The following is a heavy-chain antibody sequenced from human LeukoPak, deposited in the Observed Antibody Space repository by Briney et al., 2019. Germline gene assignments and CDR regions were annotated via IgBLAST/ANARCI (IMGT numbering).Heavy chain of an antibody. J-gene: IGHJ5*02. Sequence: PSETLSLTCAVSGYSISSGYYWGWIRQPPGKGLEWIGSIYHSGSTYYNPSLKSRVTISVDTSKNQFSLKLSSVTAADTAVYYCARGIVLMVYAWGQGTLVTVSS. CDR2: IYHSGST. CDR3: ARGIVLMVYA. V-gene: IGHV4-38-2*01. D-gene: IGHD2-8*01. CDR1: GYSISSGYY.